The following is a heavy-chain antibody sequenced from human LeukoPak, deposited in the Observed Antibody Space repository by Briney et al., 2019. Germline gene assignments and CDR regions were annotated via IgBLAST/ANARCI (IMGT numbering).Heavy chain of an antibody. CDR1: GYSFTSYW. V-gene: IGHV5-51*01. CDR3: AKLPIDSSGYYGAFDI. CDR2: IYPGDSDT. Sequence: GESLKISCKGSGYSFTSYWIGWVRQMPGKGLEWMGIIYPGDSDTRYSPSFQGQVTISADKSISTAYLQWSSLKASDTAMYYCAKLPIDSSGYYGAFDIWGQGTMVTVSS. J-gene: IGHJ3*02. D-gene: IGHD3-22*01.